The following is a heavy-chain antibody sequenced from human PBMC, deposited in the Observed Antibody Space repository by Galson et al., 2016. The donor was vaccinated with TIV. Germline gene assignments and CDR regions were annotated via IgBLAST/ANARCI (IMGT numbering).Heavy chain of an antibody. V-gene: IGHV3-66*02. CDR3: ARDRRFRGNNCYLHYYYGMDV. D-gene: IGHD4-23*01. CDR1: GFLVSNNY. CDR2: IYNDGAT. Sequence: SLRLSCAPSGFLVSNNYMTWVRQAPGKGLEWVSIIYNDGATYYTDSVRGRFIISRDNSKNTLYLQMNSLRPDDTAVYFCARDRRFRGNNCYLHYYYGMDVWGQGTTVTVS. J-gene: IGHJ6*02.